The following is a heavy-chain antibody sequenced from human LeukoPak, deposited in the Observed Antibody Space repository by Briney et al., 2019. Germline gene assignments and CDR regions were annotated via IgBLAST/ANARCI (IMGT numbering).Heavy chain of an antibody. CDR3: AELGITMIGGV. V-gene: IGHV3-48*03. J-gene: IGHJ6*04. Sequence: GGSLRLSCAASGFTFSSYEMNWVRQAPGKGLEWVSYISSSGSTIYYADSVKGRFTISRNNAKNSLYLQMDSLRAEDTAVYYCAELGITMIGGVWGKGTTVTISS. CDR1: GFTFSSYE. D-gene: IGHD3-10*02. CDR2: ISSSGSTI.